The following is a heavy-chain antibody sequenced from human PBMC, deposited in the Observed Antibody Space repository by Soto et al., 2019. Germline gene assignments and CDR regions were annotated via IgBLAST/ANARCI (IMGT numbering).Heavy chain of an antibody. CDR3: ARGYYDSSGYYGFDY. J-gene: IGHJ4*02. CDR2: IYYSGST. CDR1: GGSISSGDYY. D-gene: IGHD3-22*01. V-gene: IGHV4-30-4*01. Sequence: SETLSLTCTVSGGSISSGDYYWSWIRQPPGKGLEWIGYIYYSGSTYYNPSLKSRVTISVDTSKNQFSLKLSSVTAADTAVYYCARGYYDSSGYYGFDYWGQGTLVTVSS.